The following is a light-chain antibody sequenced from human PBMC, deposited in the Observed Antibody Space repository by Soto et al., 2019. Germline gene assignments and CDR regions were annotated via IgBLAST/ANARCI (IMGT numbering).Light chain of an antibody. CDR2: WAS. J-gene: IGKJ1*01. CDR3: HQYYTTLRT. V-gene: IGKV4-1*01. CDR1: QSVLYKSNNKNY. Sequence: DIVMTQSPDSLAVSLGERATINCKSSQSVLYKSNNKNYLAWYQQKPGQPPKLLIYWASTRESGVPDRFIGSGSWTDFTLTISSLQAEDVAVYYCHQYYTTLRTFGQGTKVEIK.